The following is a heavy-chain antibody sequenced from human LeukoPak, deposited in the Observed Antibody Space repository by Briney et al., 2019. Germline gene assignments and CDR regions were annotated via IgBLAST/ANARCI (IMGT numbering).Heavy chain of an antibody. D-gene: IGHD4-17*01. CDR3: AKDLLPTVTNWFDP. CDR2: ISGSGGST. CDR1: GFTFSSYA. Sequence: GGSLRLSCAASGFTFSSYAMSWVRQAPGKGLGWVSAISGSGGSTYYADSVKGRFTISRDNSKNTLYLQMNSLRAEDTAVYYCAKDLLPTVTNWFDPWGQGTLVTVSS. V-gene: IGHV3-23*01. J-gene: IGHJ5*02.